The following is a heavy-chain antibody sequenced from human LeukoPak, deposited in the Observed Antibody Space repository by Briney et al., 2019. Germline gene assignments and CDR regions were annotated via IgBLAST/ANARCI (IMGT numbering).Heavy chain of an antibody. V-gene: IGHV3-74*01. CDR3: ARGGAYYDFWSGYSFSDY. CDR2: INSDGSST. J-gene: IGHJ4*02. D-gene: IGHD3-3*01. CDR1: GFTFSSYW. Sequence: SGGSLRLSCAASGFTFSSYWMHWVRQAPGKGLVWVSRINSDGSSTSYADSVKGRFTISRDNAKNTLYLQMNSLRAEGTAVYYCARGGAYYDFWSGYSFSDYWGQGTLVTVSS.